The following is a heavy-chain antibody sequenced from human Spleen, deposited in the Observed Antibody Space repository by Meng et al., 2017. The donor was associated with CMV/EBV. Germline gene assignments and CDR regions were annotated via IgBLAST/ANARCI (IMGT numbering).Heavy chain of an antibody. D-gene: IGHD3-3*01. CDR1: NGW. CDR2: IKSKADGGTT. Sequence: NGWMSWVRQAPGKGLEWVGRIKSKADGGTTDYAATVKSRFSISRDDSKNTLYLQMNSLKTEDTAVYYCTTKIFGVVIILSDYYGMDVWGQGTTVTVSS. CDR3: TTKIFGVVIILSDYYGMDV. V-gene: IGHV3-15*01. J-gene: IGHJ6*02.